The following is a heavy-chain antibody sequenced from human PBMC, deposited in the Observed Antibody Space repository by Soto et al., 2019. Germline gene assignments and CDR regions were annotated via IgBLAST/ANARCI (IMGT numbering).Heavy chain of an antibody. CDR3: ARHSYDSSGYRLY. Sequence: GRSLRHSWAAAGVTCGNYWMSWVRQAPGKGLEWVANIKQDGSEKYYVDSVKGRFTISRDNAKNSLYLQMNSLRAEDTAVYSCARHSYDSSGYRLYWGQGTLVTVSS. V-gene: IGHV3-7*05. J-gene: IGHJ4*02. CDR2: IKQDGSEK. CDR1: GVTCGNYW. D-gene: IGHD3-22*01.